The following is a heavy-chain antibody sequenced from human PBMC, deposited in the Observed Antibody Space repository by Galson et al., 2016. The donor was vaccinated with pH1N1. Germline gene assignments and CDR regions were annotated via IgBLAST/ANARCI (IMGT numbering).Heavy chain of an antibody. V-gene: IGHV3-7*03. CDR3: TRAVGSYSSF. CDR2: MKPDGTEK. Sequence: SLRLSCAASGFTLSSYGMHWVRQAPGKGLEWVASMKPDGTEKSYVDSVKGRFTISRDNAKNSLCLQMNSLRAEDTAVYYCTRAVGSYSSFWGQGTLVTVSS. D-gene: IGHD1-26*01. CDR1: GFTLSSYG. J-gene: IGHJ4*02.